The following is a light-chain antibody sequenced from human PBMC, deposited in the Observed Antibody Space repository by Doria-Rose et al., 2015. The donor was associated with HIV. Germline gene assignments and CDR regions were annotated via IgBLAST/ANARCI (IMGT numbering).Light chain of an antibody. V-gene: IGKV3-20*01. J-gene: IGKJ1*01. CDR1: QSFSSTY. Sequence: TQSPGTLSLSPGERATLSCRASQSFSSTYLAWYQQNPGQAPSLLIYDGSTRATGIPDRFSASGSGTDFTLTINRLEPEDFALYYCRQYGTSWTFGQGTKVEI. CDR3: RQYGTSWT. CDR2: DGS.